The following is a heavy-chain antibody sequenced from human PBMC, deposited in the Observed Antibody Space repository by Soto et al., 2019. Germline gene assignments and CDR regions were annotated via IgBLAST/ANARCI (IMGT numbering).Heavy chain of an antibody. CDR1: GFTFGSYG. J-gene: IGHJ4*02. CDR3: ANDRRAAVASFDC. CDR2: ISGSGVNT. V-gene: IGHV3-23*01. Sequence: GGSLRLSCAASGFTFGSYGMTWVRQAPGKGLEWVSSISGSGVNTYYAHSVQGRFTISRDNSKNTLFLQMSGLRAEDTALYYCANDRRAAVASFDCWGQGVLVTVSS. D-gene: IGHD6-19*01.